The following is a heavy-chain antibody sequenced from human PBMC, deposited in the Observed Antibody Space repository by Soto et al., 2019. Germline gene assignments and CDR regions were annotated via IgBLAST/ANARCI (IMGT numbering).Heavy chain of an antibody. J-gene: IGHJ4*02. D-gene: IGHD6-6*01. Sequence: ASVKVSCKASGYTFTSYYMHWVRQAPGQGLEWMGIINPSGGSTSYAQKFQGRVTMTRDTFTSTVYMELSSLRSEDTAVYYCARDLSIAARPSTLSYWGQGTLVTVSS. CDR3: ARDLSIAARPSTLSY. V-gene: IGHV1-46*01. CDR2: INPSGGST. CDR1: GYTFTSYY.